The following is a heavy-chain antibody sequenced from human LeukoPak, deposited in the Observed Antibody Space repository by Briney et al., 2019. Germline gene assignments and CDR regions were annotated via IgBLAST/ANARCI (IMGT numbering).Heavy chain of an antibody. CDR3: ARGRPDPQMVDYWDY. D-gene: IGHD3/OR15-3a*01. V-gene: IGHV4-59*13. Sequence: SETLSLTCTISRGSISTYYWSWVRQTPGTTLEWIGNIHYTGRTRYNPSLESRVTMSLDTPKNEFSLRLTSMTAADSAVYYCARGRPDPQMVDYWDYWGQGILVTVSS. J-gene: IGHJ4*02. CDR1: RGSISTYY. CDR2: IHYTGRT.